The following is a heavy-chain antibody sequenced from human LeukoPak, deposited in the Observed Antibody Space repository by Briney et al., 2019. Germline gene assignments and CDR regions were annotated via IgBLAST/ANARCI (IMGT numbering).Heavy chain of an antibody. J-gene: IGHJ4*02. CDR3: ARWYSSGWYSDY. D-gene: IGHD6-19*01. V-gene: IGHV3-7*01. CDR2: IKEDGTET. Sequence: GGSLRLSCAASGFMFSSNWMSWVRLAPGKGLEWVASIKEDGTETYYADSVKGRFTISRDNAKNSLYLQMNSLRAEDTAVYYCARWYSSGWYSDYWGQGTLVTVSS. CDR1: GFMFSSNW.